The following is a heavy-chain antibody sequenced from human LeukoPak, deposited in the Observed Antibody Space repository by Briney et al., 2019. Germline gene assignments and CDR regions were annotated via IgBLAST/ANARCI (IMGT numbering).Heavy chain of an antibody. CDR2: IYYSGST. CDR3: ATRRDGYNYYWYFDL. J-gene: IGHJ2*01. V-gene: IGHV4-39*01. Sequence: IPSETLSLTCTVSGGSISSSSYYWGWIRQPPGKRLEWIGSIYYSGSTYYNPSLKSRVTISVDTSKNQFSLKLSSVTAADTAVYYCATRRDGYNYYWYFDLWGRGTLVTVSS. D-gene: IGHD5-24*01. CDR1: GGSISSSSYY.